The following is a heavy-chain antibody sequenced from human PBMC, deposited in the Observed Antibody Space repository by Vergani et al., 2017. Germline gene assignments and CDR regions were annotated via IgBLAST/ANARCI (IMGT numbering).Heavy chain of an antibody. V-gene: IGHV5-51*01. D-gene: IGHD6-13*01. CDR3: ANVAAAESDAFDI. CDR2: IYPGDSDT. J-gene: IGHJ3*02. CDR1: GYSFTSYW. Sequence: EVQLVQSGAEVKKPGESLKISCKGSGYSFTSYWIGWVRQIPGKGLEWMGIIYPGDSDTRYSPSFQGQITISADKSIITAYRRWSSLKFSDTAMYYCANVAAAESDAFDIWGQGPMVTVSS.